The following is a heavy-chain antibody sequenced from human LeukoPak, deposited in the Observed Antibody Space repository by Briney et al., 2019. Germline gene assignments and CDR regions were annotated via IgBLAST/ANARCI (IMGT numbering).Heavy chain of an antibody. Sequence: SETLSLXCTVSGGSISSSSYYWGWIRQPPGKGLEWIGGIYYSGSTYYNPSLKSRVTISVDTSKNQFSLKLSSVTAADTAVYYCAITFRLYCGGDCYDDYWGQGTLVTVSS. CDR2: IYYSGST. V-gene: IGHV4-39*01. CDR3: AITFRLYCGGDCYDDY. D-gene: IGHD2-21*01. CDR1: GGSISSSSYY. J-gene: IGHJ4*02.